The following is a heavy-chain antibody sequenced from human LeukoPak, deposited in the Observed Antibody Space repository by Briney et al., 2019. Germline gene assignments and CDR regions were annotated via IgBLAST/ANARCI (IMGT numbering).Heavy chain of an antibody. D-gene: IGHD3-22*01. V-gene: IGHV1-2*02. CDR1: GYTFTGYF. Sequence: ASVKVSCKASGYTFTGYFIHWVRQAPGQGLEWMGWINPDSGGTNYAQRFQGRVTMTRDTSISSAYMELSRLRSDDSAMYYCARGRGSWYDSSGSPYIRFDYWGQGTLVTVSS. CDR2: INPDSGGT. CDR3: ARGRGSWYDSSGSPYIRFDY. J-gene: IGHJ4*02.